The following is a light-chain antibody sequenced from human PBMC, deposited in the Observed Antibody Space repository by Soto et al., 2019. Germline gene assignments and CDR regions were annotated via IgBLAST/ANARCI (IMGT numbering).Light chain of an antibody. Sequence: DIQMTQSPSSLSASVVDRVTITCRASQSIGSYFNWYQQKPGKAPKLLIYAASALESGVPSRFSGSGSGTDFTLTISSLQPGDFATYYCQQSYSTPWTFGQGTKVDIK. V-gene: IGKV1-39*01. CDR2: AAS. CDR3: QQSYSTPWT. J-gene: IGKJ1*01. CDR1: QSIGSY.